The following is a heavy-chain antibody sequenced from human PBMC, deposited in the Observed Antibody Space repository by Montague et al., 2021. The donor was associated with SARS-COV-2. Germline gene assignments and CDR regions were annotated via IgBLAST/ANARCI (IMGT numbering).Heavy chain of an antibody. CDR2: INSDGSST. V-gene: IGHV3-74*01. Sequence: SLRLSCAASGFTFSSYWMHWVRQAPGKGLVWVSRINSDGSSTSYADSVKGRFTISRDNAKNTLYLQMNSLRAEDTSVYYCARGLRYFDWLAYYGMDVWAKGPRSPSP. D-gene: IGHD3-9*01. CDR3: ARGLRYFDWLAYYGMDV. J-gene: IGHJ6*02. CDR1: GFTFSSYW.